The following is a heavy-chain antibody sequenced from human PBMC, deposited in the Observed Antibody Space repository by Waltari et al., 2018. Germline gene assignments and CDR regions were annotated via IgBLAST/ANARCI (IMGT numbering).Heavy chain of an antibody. Sequence: EVQLVESGGGLIQPGEYLRLSCAASDFSCSNNYMSWVRQVPGKGLEWVSVIYSGGSIYYADSVKGRFSISRDNSKNTLYLQMNSLRDEDSAIYYCARERPVVYYGMDVWGRGTTVTVSS. J-gene: IGHJ6*02. CDR1: DFSCSNNY. CDR3: ARERPVVYYGMDV. V-gene: IGHV3-53*01. D-gene: IGHD2-2*01. CDR2: IYSGGSI.